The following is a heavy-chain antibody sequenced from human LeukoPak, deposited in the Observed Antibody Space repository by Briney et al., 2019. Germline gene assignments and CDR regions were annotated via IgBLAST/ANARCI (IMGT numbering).Heavy chain of an antibody. CDR3: ARGEYLFDY. CDR1: GFTFSSYS. CDR2: ISSSSSTI. J-gene: IGHJ4*02. Sequence: GGSLRLSCAASGFTFSSYSMNWVRQAPGKGLEWVSYISSSSSTISYADSVKGRFTIYRDNAKNSLYLQMNSLRAEDTAVYYCARGEYLFDYWGQGTLVTVSS. V-gene: IGHV3-48*04. D-gene: IGHD2-2*01.